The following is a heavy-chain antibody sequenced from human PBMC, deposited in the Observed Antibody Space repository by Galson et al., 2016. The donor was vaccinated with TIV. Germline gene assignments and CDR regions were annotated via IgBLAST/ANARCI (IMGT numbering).Heavy chain of an antibody. CDR1: TYTSTNYY. V-gene: IGHV1-46*01. J-gene: IGHJ4*02. Sequence: SVKVSCKASTYTSTNYYMHWVRQAPGQGLEWMGIISPSGTRTTFAQNFQGRLTMTRDTSTSTVYMDLSSLRTEDTAVYYCARDPTGGSYHFDYWGQGALVIVS. CDR2: ISPSGTRT. D-gene: IGHD7-27*01. CDR3: ARDPTGGSYHFDY.